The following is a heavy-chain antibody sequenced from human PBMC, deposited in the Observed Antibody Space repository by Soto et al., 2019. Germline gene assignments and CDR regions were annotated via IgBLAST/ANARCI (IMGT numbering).Heavy chain of an antibody. V-gene: IGHV4-39*01. J-gene: IGHJ3*02. Sequence: SETLSLTCTVSGASISSTSSYWGWVRQPPGKGLEWIGSFFYKKNTYYNPSLKSRVTISVDTSKSQFSLNVTSVTASDTAVYYCARLFDYGDYEAFDMWGQGTMVTVSS. CDR1: GASISSTSSY. D-gene: IGHD4-17*01. CDR2: FFYKKNT. CDR3: ARLFDYGDYEAFDM.